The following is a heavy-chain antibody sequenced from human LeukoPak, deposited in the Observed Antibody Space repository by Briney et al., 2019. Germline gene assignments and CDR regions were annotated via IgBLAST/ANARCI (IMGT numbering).Heavy chain of an antibody. Sequence: GGSLRLSCAASGFTFSSYWMNWVRQVPGKGLEWVANIKQEGGGKYYMDSVKGRFTISRDNAKNSLYLQMNSVRAEDTAVYYCARGGVTMIFAFDIWGQGTMVTVSS. V-gene: IGHV3-7*01. CDR3: ARGGVTMIFAFDI. D-gene: IGHD3-22*01. J-gene: IGHJ3*02. CDR2: IKQEGGGK. CDR1: GFTFSSYW.